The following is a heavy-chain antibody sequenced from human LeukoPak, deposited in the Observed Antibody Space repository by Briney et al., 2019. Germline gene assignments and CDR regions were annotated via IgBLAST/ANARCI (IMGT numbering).Heavy chain of an antibody. CDR1: GFTFSSYW. J-gene: IGHJ3*01. Sequence: GGSLRLSCAASGFTFSSYWMHWVRQAPGKGLVWVSRINSDESDTNYADSVKGRFAISRDNARNTVYLQMNSLRAEDTAVYYCARGWVPSDITLKWGQGTMVTVSS. D-gene: IGHD3-22*01. V-gene: IGHV3-74*01. CDR2: INSDESDT. CDR3: ARGWVPSDITLK.